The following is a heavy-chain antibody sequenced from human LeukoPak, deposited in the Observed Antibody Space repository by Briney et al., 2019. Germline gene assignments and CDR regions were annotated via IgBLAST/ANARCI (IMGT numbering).Heavy chain of an antibody. CDR1: GGSISSYY. D-gene: IGHD3-10*01. CDR3: ARVVLVRGVITFDY. V-gene: IGHV4-59*01. CDR2: IYYSGST. J-gene: IGHJ4*02. Sequence: ASETLSLTCTVSGGSISSYYWSWIRQPPGKGLEWIGYIYYSGSTNYNPSLKSRVTISVDTSKNQFPLKLSSVTAADTAVYYCARVVLVRGVITFDYWGQGTLVTVSS.